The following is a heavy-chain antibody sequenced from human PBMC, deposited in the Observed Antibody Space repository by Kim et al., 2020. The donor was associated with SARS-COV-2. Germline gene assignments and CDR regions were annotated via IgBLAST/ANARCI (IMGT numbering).Heavy chain of an antibody. V-gene: IGHV4-39*01. J-gene: IGHJ4*02. CDR2: IYYSGNT. CDR3: ARFPYDYYDSNGYVDY. CDR1: GGSISTSSYY. Sequence: SETLSLTCSVSGGSISTSSYYWGWIRQPPGKGLEWIGSIYYSGNTYYNPSLKSRVTISVDTSKNQFSLKLSSVTAADTAVYYCARFPYDYYDSNGYVDYWGQGTLVTVSS. D-gene: IGHD3-22*01.